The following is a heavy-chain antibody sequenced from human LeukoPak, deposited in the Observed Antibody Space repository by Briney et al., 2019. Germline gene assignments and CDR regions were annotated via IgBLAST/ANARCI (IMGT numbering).Heavy chain of an antibody. Sequence: GGPLRLSCAASGFTFSSYAMSWVRQAPGKGLEWVSAISGSGGSTYYADPVKGRFTISRDNSKNTLYLQMNSLRAEDTAVYYCAKGPSSTRRHIDYWGQGTLVTVSS. D-gene: IGHD2-2*01. CDR1: GFTFSSYA. CDR3: AKGPSSTRRHIDY. J-gene: IGHJ4*02. CDR2: ISGSGGST. V-gene: IGHV3-23*01.